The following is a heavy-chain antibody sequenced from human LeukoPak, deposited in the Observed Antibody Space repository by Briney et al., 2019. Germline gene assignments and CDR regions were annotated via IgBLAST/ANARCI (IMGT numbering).Heavy chain of an antibody. V-gene: IGHV4-59*01. CDR2: AYYRGGT. CDR1: GGSITTYH. D-gene: IGHD6-6*01. CDR3: ARSYGSYVLDY. J-gene: IGHJ4*02. Sequence: KPSETLSLTCTVSGGSITTYHWKWIRQPPGKGLEWIGYAYYRGGTKYNPSLKSRVSLSVDTSKNQVSLKLSSVTAADTAVYFCARSYGSYVLDYWGQGSLVIVSS.